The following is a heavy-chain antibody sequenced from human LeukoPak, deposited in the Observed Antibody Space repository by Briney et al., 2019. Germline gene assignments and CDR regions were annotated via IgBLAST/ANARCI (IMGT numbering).Heavy chain of an antibody. V-gene: IGHV3-15*01. CDR1: GFTFSNAW. CDR3: TTVPQTYYYGSGSSPVDC. CDR2: IKSKTDGGTT. J-gene: IGHJ4*02. D-gene: IGHD3-10*01. Sequence: PGGSLRLSCAASGFTFSNAWMSWVRQAPGKGLEWVGRIKSKTDGGTTDYAAPVKGRFTISRDDSKNTLYLQMNSLKTEDTAVYYCTTVPQTYYYGSGSSPVDCWGQGTLVTVSS.